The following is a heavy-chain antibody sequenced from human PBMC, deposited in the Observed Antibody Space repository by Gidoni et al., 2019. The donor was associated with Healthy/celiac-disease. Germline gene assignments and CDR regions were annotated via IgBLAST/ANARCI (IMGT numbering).Heavy chain of an antibody. CDR3: ARNEQLDKYYYYYYGMDV. J-gene: IGHJ6*02. CDR1: GCTFSSYS. Sequence: EVQLVESGGGLVQPGGSRRLSCAADGCTFSSYSWNWVRQAPGKGLEWVSYISSSSSTIYYADSVKGRFTISRDNAKNSLYLQMNSLRAEDTAVYYCARNEQLDKYYYYYYGMDVWGQGTTVTVSS. CDR2: ISSSSSTI. V-gene: IGHV3-48*01. D-gene: IGHD6-6*01.